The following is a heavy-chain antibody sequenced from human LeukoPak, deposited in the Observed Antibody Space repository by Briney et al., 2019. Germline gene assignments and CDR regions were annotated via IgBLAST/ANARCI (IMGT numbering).Heavy chain of an antibody. Sequence: PGGSLRLSCAASGSTFINYAMHWDRQAPGKGLEWVAVISYDGSREYYADSVKGRFTISKDNSKNTLFLQMNSLSAEDTAVYYCARGPGSYYDSSGYYWQFDYWGQGTLVTVSS. V-gene: IGHV3-30*04. D-gene: IGHD3-22*01. J-gene: IGHJ4*02. CDR2: ISYDGSRE. CDR3: ARGPGSYYDSSGYYWQFDY. CDR1: GSTFINYA.